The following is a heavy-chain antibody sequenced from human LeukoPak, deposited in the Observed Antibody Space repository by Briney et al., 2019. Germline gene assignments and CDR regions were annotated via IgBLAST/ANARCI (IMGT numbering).Heavy chain of an antibody. CDR2: IYYSGST. J-gene: IGHJ4*02. CDR3: ARGYGDY. D-gene: IGHD5-12*01. V-gene: IGHV4-59*01. Sequence: PSETLSLTYTVSGGSISSYYWSWIRQPPGKGLEWIGYIYYSGSTNYNPSLKSRVTISVDTSKNQFSLKLSSVTAADTAVYYCARGYGDYWGQGTLVTVSS. CDR1: GGSISSYY.